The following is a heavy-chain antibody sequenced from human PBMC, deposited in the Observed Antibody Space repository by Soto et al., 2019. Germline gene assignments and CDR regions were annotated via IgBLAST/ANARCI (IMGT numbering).Heavy chain of an antibody. Sequence: GESLQISCQASGYSFSNFWIAWMRQMPGEGLEWLGIIYPDDSDTRYSPSFLGQVTISADKSIKTTYLQWSSLKASDTAIYFCASSVLVTSTMNYFDLWGQGTLVTVSS. J-gene: IGHJ4*02. CDR3: ASSVLVTSTMNYFDL. CDR1: GYSFSNFW. CDR2: IYPDDSDT. V-gene: IGHV5-51*01. D-gene: IGHD2-8*02.